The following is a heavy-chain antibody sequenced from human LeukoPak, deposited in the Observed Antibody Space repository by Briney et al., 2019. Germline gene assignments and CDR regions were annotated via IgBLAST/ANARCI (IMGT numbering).Heavy chain of an antibody. CDR1: GGSISSGSYY. Sequence: PSETLSLTCTVSGGSISSGSYYWSWIRQPAGNGLEWIGRIYTSGSTNYNPSLKSRVTISVDTSKNQFSLKLSSVTAADTAVYYCARGGNCSGGSCYLYNWFDPWGQGTLVTVSS. CDR3: ARGGNCSGGSCYLYNWFDP. J-gene: IGHJ5*02. V-gene: IGHV4-61*02. CDR2: IYTSGST. D-gene: IGHD2-15*01.